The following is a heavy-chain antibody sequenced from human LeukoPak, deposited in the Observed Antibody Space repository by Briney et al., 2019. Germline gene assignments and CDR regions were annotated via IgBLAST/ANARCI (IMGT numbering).Heavy chain of an antibody. CDR1: GFTFSSYA. CDR2: ISGSGGGT. J-gene: IGHJ3*02. D-gene: IGHD3-22*01. CDR3: ATDSRYVSSGYYRINDAFDI. Sequence: GGSLRLSCAASGFTFSSYAMSWVRQAPGKGLEWVSAISGSGGGTYYADSVKGRFTISRDNSKNTLYLQMNSLRAEDTAVYYCATDSRYVSSGYYRINDAFDIWGQGTMVTVSS. V-gene: IGHV3-23*01.